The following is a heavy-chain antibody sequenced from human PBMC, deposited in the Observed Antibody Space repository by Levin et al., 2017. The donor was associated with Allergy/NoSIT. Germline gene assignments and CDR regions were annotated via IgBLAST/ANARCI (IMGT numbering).Heavy chain of an antibody. J-gene: IGHJ3*02. Sequence: GSISGYYWSWIRQPPGKGLEWIGFAYYSGSTNYNPSLESRVTISIDTSKNQFSLKLSSVIAADTAVYYCARQQPGTDGLDIWGQGTMVIVSS. CDR1: GSISGYY. CDR3: ARQQPGTDGLDI. CDR2: AYYSGST. D-gene: IGHD1-1*01. V-gene: IGHV4-59*01.